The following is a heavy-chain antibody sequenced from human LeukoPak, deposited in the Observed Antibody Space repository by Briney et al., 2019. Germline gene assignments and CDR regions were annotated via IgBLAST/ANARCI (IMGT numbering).Heavy chain of an antibody. D-gene: IGHD5-24*01. Sequence: SQTLSLTCAISGDSVSSNSAAWNWIRQSPSRGLEWLGRTYYRSKWYNDYAVSVKSRITINPDTSKNQFSLQLNSVTPEDTAVYYCERVRLVRSREMATIWYAFDIWGQGKMVTVFS. CDR1: GDSVSSNSAA. J-gene: IGHJ3*02. CDR2: TYYRSKWYN. CDR3: ERVRLVRSREMATIWYAFDI. V-gene: IGHV6-1*01.